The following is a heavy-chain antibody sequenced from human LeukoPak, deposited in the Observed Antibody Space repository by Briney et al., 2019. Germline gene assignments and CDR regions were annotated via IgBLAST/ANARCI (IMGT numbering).Heavy chain of an antibody. Sequence: SETLSLTCTVSGDSINSNYWSWIRQSPGTGLEWIGYIYNSGSTDYNPSLKSRVTISVDTSKNQFSLKLSSVTAADTAVYYCARVSDYYGSGSRRGHFDYWGQGTLVTVSS. CDR1: GDSINSNY. J-gene: IGHJ4*02. CDR3: ARVSDYYGSGSRRGHFDY. CDR2: IYNSGST. V-gene: IGHV4-59*12. D-gene: IGHD3-10*01.